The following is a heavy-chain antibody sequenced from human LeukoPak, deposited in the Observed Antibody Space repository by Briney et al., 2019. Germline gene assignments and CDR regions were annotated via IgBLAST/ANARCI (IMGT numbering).Heavy chain of an antibody. CDR2: IRSKTDGGTT. D-gene: IGHD6-19*01. Sequence: GRSLSLSCALSTFTLTNAWMSWVRQAPRNVRGWIGRIRSKTDGGTTDYAAPVKDRFTISRDDSKNTLFLQINSLKTEDTAVYYCTTYVAVAGTRHFDSWGQRALVTVSS. CDR3: TTYVAVAGTRHFDS. V-gene: IGHV3-15*01. J-gene: IGHJ4*02. CDR1: TFTLTNAW.